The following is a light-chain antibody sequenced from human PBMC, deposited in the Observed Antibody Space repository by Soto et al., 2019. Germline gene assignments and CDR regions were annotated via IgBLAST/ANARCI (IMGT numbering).Light chain of an antibody. CDR3: QSFDNSLSGPYV. Sequence: VLTQPPSVSGAPGQRVTISCTGSSSNIGAGYDVHWYQQLPGTAPKLLIYVNSNRPSGVPDRFSGSKSGTSASLAITGLQPEDEADYYCQSFDNSLSGPYVFGTGTKVTVL. CDR1: SSNIGAGYD. CDR2: VNS. J-gene: IGLJ1*01. V-gene: IGLV1-40*01.